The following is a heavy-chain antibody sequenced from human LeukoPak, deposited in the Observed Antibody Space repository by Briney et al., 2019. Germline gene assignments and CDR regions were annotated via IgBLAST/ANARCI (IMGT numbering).Heavy chain of an antibody. CDR3: ARERLSWFGSIDGPDYDY. V-gene: IGHV4-34*01. J-gene: IGHJ4*02. Sequence: SETLSLTCAVYGGSFSGYYWSWIRQPPGKGLEWIGEINHSGSTNYNPSLKSRVTISVDTSKNQFSLKLSSVTAADTAVYYCARERLSWFGSIDGPDYDYWGQGTLVTVSS. D-gene: IGHD3-10*01. CDR1: GGSFSGYY. CDR2: INHSGST.